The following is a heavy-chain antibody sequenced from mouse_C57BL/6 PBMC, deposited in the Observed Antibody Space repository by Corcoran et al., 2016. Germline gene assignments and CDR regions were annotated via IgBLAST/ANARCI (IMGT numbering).Heavy chain of an antibody. D-gene: IGHD1-1*01. J-gene: IGHJ1*03. CDR3: ARRDYGSSPWYFDV. V-gene: IGHV9-3*01. CDR2: INTYSGVP. CDR1: GYTFTTYG. Sequence: QIQLVQSGPELKKPGETVKISCKASGYTFTTYGMSWVKQAPGKGLKWMGWINTYSGVPTYADDFKGRFAFSLETSASTAYLQINNLKNEDTATYFCARRDYGSSPWYFDVWGTGTTVTVSS.